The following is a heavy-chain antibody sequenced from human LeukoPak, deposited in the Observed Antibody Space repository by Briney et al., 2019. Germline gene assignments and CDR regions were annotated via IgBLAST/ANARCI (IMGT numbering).Heavy chain of an antibody. J-gene: IGHJ5*01. V-gene: IGHV3-49*03. CDR1: GFTFGDYL. Sequence: PGGSLRLSCTTAGFTFGDYLLSWFRQASGKGLEWVGFTRSAAYGGTTEYAASVKGRFIISRDNSNNIAYLQMETLKTEDTAVYFCARARLLRQFDSWGQGTLVTVSS. CDR2: TRSAAYGGTT. D-gene: IGHD6-25*01. CDR3: ARARLLRQFDS.